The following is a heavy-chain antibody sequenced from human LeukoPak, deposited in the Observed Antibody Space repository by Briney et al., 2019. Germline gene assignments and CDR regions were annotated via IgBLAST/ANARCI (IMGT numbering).Heavy chain of an antibody. J-gene: IGHJ3*02. V-gene: IGHV3-23*01. D-gene: IGHD5-24*01. CDR2: ISGSGGST. CDR3: AKMRWLHLDAFDI. CDR1: GFTFSSYS. Sequence: GGSLRLSCAASGFTFSSYSMNWVRQAPGKGLEWVSAISGSGGSTYYADSVKGRFTISRDNSKNTLYLQMNSLRAEDTAVYYCAKMRWLHLDAFDIWGQGTMVTVSS.